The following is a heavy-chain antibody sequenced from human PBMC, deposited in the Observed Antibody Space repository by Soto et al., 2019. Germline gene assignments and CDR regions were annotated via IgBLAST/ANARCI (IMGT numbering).Heavy chain of an antibody. J-gene: IGHJ4*02. V-gene: IGHV4-34*01. D-gene: IGHD3-22*01. CDR2: INHSGST. Sequence: SETLSLTCAVYGGSFSGYYWSWIRQPPGKGLEWIGEINHSGSTNYNPSLKSRVTISVDTSKNQFSLKLSSVTAADTAVYYCATGEGWLVYDYWGQGTLVTVSS. CDR1: GGSFSGYY. CDR3: ATGEGWLVYDY.